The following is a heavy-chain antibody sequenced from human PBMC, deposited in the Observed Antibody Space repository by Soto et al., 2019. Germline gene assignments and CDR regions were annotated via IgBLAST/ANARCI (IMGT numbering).Heavy chain of an antibody. Sequence: SGESLKISCKGSGYSFTSYWISWVRQMPGKGLEWMGRIDPSDSYTNYSPSFQGHVTISADKSISTAYLQWSSLKASDTAMYYCARQSIAARPEDYYYYYGMDVWGQGTTVTVS. CDR1: GYSFTSYW. D-gene: IGHD6-6*01. J-gene: IGHJ6*02. CDR3: ARQSIAARPEDYYYYYGMDV. CDR2: IDPSDSYT. V-gene: IGHV5-10-1*01.